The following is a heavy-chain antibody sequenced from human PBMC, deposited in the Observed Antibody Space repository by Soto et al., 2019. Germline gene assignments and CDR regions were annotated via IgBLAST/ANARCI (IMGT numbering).Heavy chain of an antibody. CDR2: INSDGSSA. V-gene: IGHV3-74*01. Sequence: EVQLVESGGGFVQPGGSLRLSCVVSGLTVTSYWTHWVRQAPGKGLVWVSRINSDGSSATTADAVKGGFTISTSNARNTIYQQMDSLRAEDTAIYYSAIAPRYGLVGWGQGTTVTVSS. J-gene: IGHJ6*02. CDR3: AIAPRYGLVG. CDR1: GLTVTSYW.